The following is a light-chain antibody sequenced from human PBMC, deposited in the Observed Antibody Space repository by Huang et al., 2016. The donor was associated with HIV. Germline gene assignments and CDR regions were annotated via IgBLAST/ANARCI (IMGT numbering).Light chain of an antibody. V-gene: IGKV6-21*02. CDR1: QSIGNR. CDR2: YAS. Sequence: EIVLTQSPDFQSVTPKERVTITCRASQSIGNRLHWYQQKPGQSPSLLIKYASQSISGVPSRCSGSGFGTDFTLTIHGLESEDAATYYCHQSRSFPYTFCQGTRLEIK. CDR3: HQSRSFPYT. J-gene: IGKJ2*01.